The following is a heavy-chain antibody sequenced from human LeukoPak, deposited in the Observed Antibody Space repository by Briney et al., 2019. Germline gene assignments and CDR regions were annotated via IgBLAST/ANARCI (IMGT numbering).Heavy chain of an antibody. D-gene: IGHD1-26*01. J-gene: IGHJ4*02. Sequence: GRSLRLSCAASGFTFSSYAMHWVRQAPGKGLEWVAVISYDGSNKYYADSVKGRFTISRDNSKNTLYLQMNSLRAEDTAVYYCARYGTGGSYGFDYWGQGTLVTVSS. V-gene: IGHV3-30-3*01. CDR1: GFTFSSYA. CDR2: ISYDGSNK. CDR3: ARYGTGGSYGFDY.